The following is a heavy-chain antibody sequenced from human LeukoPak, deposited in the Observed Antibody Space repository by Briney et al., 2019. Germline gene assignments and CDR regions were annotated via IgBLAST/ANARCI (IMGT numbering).Heavy chain of an antibody. D-gene: IGHD1-26*01. J-gene: IGHJ6*02. V-gene: IGHV3-64*01. Sequence: PGGSLRLSCAASGFTFSSYAMHWVRQAPGKGLEYVSAISSNGGSTYYANSVKGRFTISRDNSKNTLYLQMGSLRAEDMAVCYCARVYGSYYYYGMDVWGQGTTVTVSS. CDR3: ARVYGSYYYYGMDV. CDR2: ISSNGGST. CDR1: GFTFSSYA.